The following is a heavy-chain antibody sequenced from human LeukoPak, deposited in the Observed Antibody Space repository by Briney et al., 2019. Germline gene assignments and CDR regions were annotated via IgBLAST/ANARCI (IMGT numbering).Heavy chain of an antibody. CDR3: ARDNYRFDY. CDR1: GYTFTSYD. D-gene: IGHD1-1*01. J-gene: IGHJ4*02. CDR2: MNPNSGNT. Sequence: ASVTVSCKASGYTFTSYDINWVRQAAGQGFEWIGWMNPNSGNTGYAQKFQGRVTMTRNASIGTAYMELSSLRSEYTAVYYCARDNYRFDYWGRGTLVTVSS. V-gene: IGHV1-8*01.